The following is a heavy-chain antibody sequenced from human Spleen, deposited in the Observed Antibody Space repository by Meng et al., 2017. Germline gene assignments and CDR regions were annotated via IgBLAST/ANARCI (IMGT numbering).Heavy chain of an antibody. CDR1: GGSISSSSYY. V-gene: IGHV4-39*07. D-gene: IGHD6-13*01. CDR2: IYTSGST. Sequence: GSLRLSCTVSGGSISSSSYYWGWIRQPPGKGLEWIGSIYTSGSTNYNPSLKSRVTMSVDTSKNQFSLKLSSVTAADTAVYYCARAWGIAAAGTRDAFDIWGQGTMVTVSS. CDR3: ARAWGIAAAGTRDAFDI. J-gene: IGHJ3*02.